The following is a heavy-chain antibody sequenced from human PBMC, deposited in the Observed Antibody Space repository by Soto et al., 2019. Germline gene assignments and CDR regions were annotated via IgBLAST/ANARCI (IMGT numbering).Heavy chain of an antibody. CDR3: AKDTGIAASHGID. CDR1: GFTFNNYG. J-gene: IGHJ3*01. D-gene: IGHD6-13*01. V-gene: IGHV3-30*18. CDR2: ISNDGSDK. Sequence: QVQLVESGGGVVQPGRSLRLSCAASGFTFNNYGMHWVRQAPGKGLEWVAVISNDGSDKYYADSVKGRLTISRDNSKDMLYLQMNRLRAEDTAVYYCAKDTGIAASHGIDWGQGTMVTVSS.